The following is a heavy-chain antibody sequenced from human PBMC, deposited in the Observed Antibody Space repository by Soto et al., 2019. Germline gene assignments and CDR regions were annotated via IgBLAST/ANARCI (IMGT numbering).Heavy chain of an antibody. Sequence: SVKVSCKASGYTFTGYYMHWVRQAPGQGLEWMGWINPNSGGTNYAQKFQGRVTMTRDTSISTAYMELSRLRSDDTAVYYCARDRTAPYYYASSGRIWAPDYWGQGTLVTASS. CDR2: INPNSGGT. CDR1: GYTFTGYY. J-gene: IGHJ4*02. CDR3: ARDRTAPYYYASSGRIWAPDY. V-gene: IGHV1-2*02. D-gene: IGHD3-22*01.